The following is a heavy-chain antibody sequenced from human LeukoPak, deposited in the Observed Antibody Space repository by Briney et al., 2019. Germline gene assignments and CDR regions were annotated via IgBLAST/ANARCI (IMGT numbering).Heavy chain of an antibody. CDR2: INPSGGST. V-gene: IGHV1-46*01. J-gene: IGHJ6*02. CDR1: GYTFTSYY. CDR3: ARVSRGWGLVDGYYGMDV. Sequence: ASVKVSCKASGYTFTSYYMHWVRQAPGQGLEWMGIINPSGGSTSYAQKFQGRVTMTRDTSTSTAYMELGSLRSEDTAVYYCARVSRGWGLVDGYYGMDVWGQGTTVTVSS. D-gene: IGHD6-25*01.